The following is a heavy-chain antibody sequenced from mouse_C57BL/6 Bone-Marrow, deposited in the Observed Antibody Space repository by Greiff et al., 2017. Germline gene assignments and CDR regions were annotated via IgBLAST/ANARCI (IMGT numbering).Heavy chain of an antibody. D-gene: IGHD1-1*01. V-gene: IGHV1-69*01. CDR1: GYTFTSYW. CDR3: ARGGNYYGSSSYYYAMDY. J-gene: IGHJ4*01. Sequence: VQLQQPGAELVMPGASVKLSCKASGYTFTSYWMHWVKQRPGQGLEWIGEIDPSDSYTNYNQKFKGKSTLTVDKSSSTAYMQLSSLTSEDSAVYYCARGGNYYGSSSYYYAMDYWGQGTSVTVSS. CDR2: IDPSDSYT.